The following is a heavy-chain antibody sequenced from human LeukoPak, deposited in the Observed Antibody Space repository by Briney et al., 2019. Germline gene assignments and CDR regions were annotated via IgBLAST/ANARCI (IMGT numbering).Heavy chain of an antibody. CDR2: IYTSGST. CDR3: ARHIVVVPAAARYYGMDV. V-gene: IGHV4-61*02. D-gene: IGHD2-2*01. J-gene: IGHJ6*02. CDR1: GGSISSGSYY. Sequence: SETLSLTCTVSGGSISSGSYYWSWIRQPAGKGLEWIGRIYTSGSTNYNPSLKSRVTISVDTSKNQFSLKLSSVTAADTAVYYCARHIVVVPAAARYYGMDVWGQGTTVTVSS.